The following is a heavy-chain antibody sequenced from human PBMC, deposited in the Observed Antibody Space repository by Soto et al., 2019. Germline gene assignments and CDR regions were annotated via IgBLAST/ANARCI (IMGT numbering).Heavy chain of an antibody. J-gene: IGHJ4*02. CDR1: GYTFPSYV. D-gene: IGHD2-2*01. Sequence: ASVNVSCLASGYTFPSYVINWVGQATGQGREWMGWMNTDSGNKGFAQELQGRVTLTRNTSISTAYMELSSQRSEDTPVYSCAAASIVVVPAVIQIWGQGTLVTVSS. CDR3: AAASIVVVPAVIQI. V-gene: IGHV1-8*01. CDR2: MNTDSGNK.